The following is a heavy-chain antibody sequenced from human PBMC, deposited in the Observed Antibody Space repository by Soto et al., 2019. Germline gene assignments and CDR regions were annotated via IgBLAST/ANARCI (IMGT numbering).Heavy chain of an antibody. D-gene: IGHD2-2*02. CDR3: ASGCSSTSCYSTGPGYYYGMDV. V-gene: IGHV4-4*07. Sequence: SETLSLTCTVSGGSISSYYWSWIRQPAGKGLEWIGRIYTSGSTNYNPSLKSRVTMSVDTSKNQFSLKLSSVTAADTAVYYCASGCSSTSCYSTGPGYYYGMDVWGQGTTVTVSS. CDR1: GGSISSYY. J-gene: IGHJ6*02. CDR2: IYTSGST.